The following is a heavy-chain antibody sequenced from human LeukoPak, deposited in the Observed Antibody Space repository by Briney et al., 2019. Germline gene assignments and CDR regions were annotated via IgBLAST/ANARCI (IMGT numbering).Heavy chain of an antibody. CDR2: IYHSGST. Sequence: PSETLSLTCAVSGGSISSGGYSWSWIRQPPGKGLEWIGYIYHSGSTYYNPSLKSRVTISVDRSKNQFPLKLSSVTAADTAVYYCAGEAAAGTLDYWGQGTLVTVSS. V-gene: IGHV4-30-2*01. CDR1: GGSISSGGYS. J-gene: IGHJ4*02. CDR3: AGEAAAGTLDY. D-gene: IGHD6-13*01.